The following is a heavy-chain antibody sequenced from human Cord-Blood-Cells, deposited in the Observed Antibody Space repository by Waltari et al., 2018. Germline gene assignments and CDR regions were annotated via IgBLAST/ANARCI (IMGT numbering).Heavy chain of an antibody. CDR3: AKDILNYYGSGSYYDY. V-gene: IGHV3-43D*04. CDR1: GFTFDDYA. J-gene: IGHJ4*02. D-gene: IGHD3-10*01. CDR2: ISWDGGSP. Sequence: EVQLVESGGVVVQPGGSLRLSCAASGFTFDDYAMHWVRQAPGKGLEWVSLISWDGGSPYYADSVKGRFTISRDNSKNSLYLQMNSLRAEDTALYYCAKDILNYYGSGSYYDYWGQGTLVTVSS.